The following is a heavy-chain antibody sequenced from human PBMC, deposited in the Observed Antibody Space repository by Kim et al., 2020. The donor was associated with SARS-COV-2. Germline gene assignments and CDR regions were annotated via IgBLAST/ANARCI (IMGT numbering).Heavy chain of an antibody. J-gene: IGHJ3*02. D-gene: IGHD3-22*01. V-gene: IGHV3-23*01. Sequence: RFTISRDNSKNTLFLQMNSLRLEDTAVYYCANGGRYYDRSGYFYPNAFEMWGQGTMVTVSS. CDR3: ANGGRYYDRSGYFYPNAFEM.